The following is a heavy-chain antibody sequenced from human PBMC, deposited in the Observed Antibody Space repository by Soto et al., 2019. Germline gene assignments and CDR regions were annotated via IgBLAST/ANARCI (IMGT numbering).Heavy chain of an antibody. Sequence: LRETLSLTCAVSGASIGTNNWWSWVRQPPGKGLEWIGEVYHSGTTNCNPSLKSRVTISIDKSKNQFSLTLTSMTAADTALYYCAVPGRGDFDYWSQGTLVTVSS. D-gene: IGHD5-12*01. CDR2: VYHSGTT. CDR1: GASIGTNNW. V-gene: IGHV4-4*02. CDR3: AVPGRGDFDY. J-gene: IGHJ4*02.